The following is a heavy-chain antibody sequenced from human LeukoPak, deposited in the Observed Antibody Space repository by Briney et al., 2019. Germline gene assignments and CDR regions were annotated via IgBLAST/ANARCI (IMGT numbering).Heavy chain of an antibody. Sequence: ASVKVSCKASGYTFTRYDINWVRQATGQGLEWMGWMNPNSGNTGYAQKFQGGVTMTRNTSISTAYMELSSLRSEDTAVYYCARGRGWYGPFDYWGQGTLVTVSS. CDR2: MNPNSGNT. CDR1: GYTFTRYD. CDR3: ARGRGWYGPFDY. J-gene: IGHJ4*02. V-gene: IGHV1-8*01. D-gene: IGHD6-19*01.